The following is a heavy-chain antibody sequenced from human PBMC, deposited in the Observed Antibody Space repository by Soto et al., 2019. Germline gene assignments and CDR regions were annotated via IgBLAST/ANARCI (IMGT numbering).Heavy chain of an antibody. D-gene: IGHD2-15*01. J-gene: IGHJ6*02. CDR3: ARQPPGGGMDV. Sequence: KTSETLSLTCTVSGGSISSSSYYWGWIRQPPGKGLEWIGSIYYSGSTYYNPSLKSRVTISVDTSKNQFSLKLSSVTAADTAVYYCARQPPGGGMDVWGQGTTVTVSS. CDR2: IYYSGST. V-gene: IGHV4-39*01. CDR1: GGSISSSSYY.